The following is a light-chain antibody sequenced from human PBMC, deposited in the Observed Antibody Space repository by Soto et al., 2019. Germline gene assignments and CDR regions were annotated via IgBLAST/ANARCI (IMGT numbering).Light chain of an antibody. Sequence: ENALTQSPVTLSLSPGDRATLSCRASRSVGSFLAWYQHKPGQAPSLLIHDASSRATGIPARFSGSGSGTEFTLTISSLEPEDFAVYYCQHRSPSITFGQGTRLEIK. CDR3: QHRSPSIT. CDR2: DAS. CDR1: RSVGSF. V-gene: IGKV3-11*01. J-gene: IGKJ5*01.